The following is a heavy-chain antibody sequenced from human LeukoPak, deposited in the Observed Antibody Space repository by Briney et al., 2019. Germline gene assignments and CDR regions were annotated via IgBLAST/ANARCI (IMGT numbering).Heavy chain of an antibody. CDR3: ASASSGTDY. J-gene: IGHJ4*02. Sequence: ASVKVSCKASGGTFSSYAISWVRQAPGQGLEWMGRIIPILGIANYAQKFQGRVTTTADKSTSTAYMELSSLRSEDTAVYYCASASSGTDYWGQGTLVTVSS. CDR1: GGTFSSYA. CDR2: IIPILGIA. V-gene: IGHV1-69*04. D-gene: IGHD6-19*01.